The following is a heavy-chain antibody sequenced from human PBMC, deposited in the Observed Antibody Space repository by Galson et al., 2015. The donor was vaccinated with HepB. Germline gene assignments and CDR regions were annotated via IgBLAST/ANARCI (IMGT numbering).Heavy chain of an antibody. J-gene: IGHJ2*01. CDR3: ARGGIYGDYDWYFDL. D-gene: IGHD4-17*01. V-gene: IGHV1-18*04. CDR2: ISAYNGNT. Sequence: SVKVSCKASGYTFTSYGISWVRQAPGQGLEWMGWISAYNGNTNYAQKPQGRVTMTTDTSTSTAYMELRSLRSDDTAVYYCARGGIYGDYDWYFDLWGRGTLVTVSS. CDR1: GYTFTSYG.